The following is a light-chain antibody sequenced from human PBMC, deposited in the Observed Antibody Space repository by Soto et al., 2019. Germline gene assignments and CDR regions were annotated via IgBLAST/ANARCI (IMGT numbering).Light chain of an antibody. Sequence: IRMTQSPSSLSASVRDRVTITCRASQGISTYLAWYQQKPGKAPKLLIYGASTLQSGVPSRFSGSGSGTDFTLTISSLQPEDFETYYCQQLDSYPPTFGGGTKVDIK. CDR1: QGISTY. V-gene: IGKV1-9*01. J-gene: IGKJ4*01. CDR2: GAS. CDR3: QQLDSYPPT.